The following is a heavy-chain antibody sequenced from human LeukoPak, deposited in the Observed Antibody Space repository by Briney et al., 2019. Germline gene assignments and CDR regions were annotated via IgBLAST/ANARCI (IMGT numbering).Heavy chain of an antibody. CDR3: AHSRTYDY. CDR1: GFTFSSYS. CDR2: IDPSSTYI. V-gene: IGHV3-21*01. Sequence: GGSLRLSCAASGFTFSSYSMNWVRQAPGKGLEWVSAIDPSSTYIYYADSVKGRFTISRDNAENSLYLQMNSLRVEDTAVYYCAHSRTYDYWGQGTLVTVSS. J-gene: IGHJ4*02. D-gene: IGHD6-13*01.